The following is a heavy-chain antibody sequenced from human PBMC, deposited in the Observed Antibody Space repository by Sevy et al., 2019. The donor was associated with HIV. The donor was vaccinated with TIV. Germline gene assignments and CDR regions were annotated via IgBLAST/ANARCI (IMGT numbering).Heavy chain of an antibody. CDR1: GFTFSSYA. CDR3: ARDASTYYDFWSGYSQTFIDY. V-gene: IGHV3-30-3*01. D-gene: IGHD3-3*01. J-gene: IGHJ4*02. Sequence: GGSLRLSCAASGFTFSSYAMHWVRHAPGKGLEWVAVISYDGSNKYYADSVKGRFTISRDNSKNTLYLQMNSLRAEDTAVYYCARDASTYYDFWSGYSQTFIDYWGQGTLVTVSS. CDR2: ISYDGSNK.